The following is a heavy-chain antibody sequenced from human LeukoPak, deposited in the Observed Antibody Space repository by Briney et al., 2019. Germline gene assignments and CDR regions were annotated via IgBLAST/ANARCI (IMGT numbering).Heavy chain of an antibody. Sequence: GGSLRLSCATSGFIFTNAWMKWVRQAPGKGLEWVGRIKSKTDGGTIDYAAPVKGRFTISRDDSKNTLYLQMDNLKTEDTAIYYCSTPSFWGQGTLVTVSS. CDR3: STPSF. J-gene: IGHJ4*02. CDR2: IKSKTDGGTI. V-gene: IGHV3-15*07. CDR1: GFIFTNAW.